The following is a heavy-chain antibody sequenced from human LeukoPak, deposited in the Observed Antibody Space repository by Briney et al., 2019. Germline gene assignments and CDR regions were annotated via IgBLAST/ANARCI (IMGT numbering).Heavy chain of an antibody. CDR3: ARDQTYSGSGIYTYFDY. CDR2: ISSTGST. D-gene: IGHD3-10*01. CDR1: GGSISSGGHY. V-gene: IGHV4-61*02. Sequence: ASETLSLTCTVSGGSISSGGHYWSWIRQPAGKGLEYLGRISSTGSTNYNPSLRSRVTISADTSKNHFSLKLTSVTAADTAVYYCARDQTYSGSGIYTYFDYWGQGILVTVSS. J-gene: IGHJ4*02.